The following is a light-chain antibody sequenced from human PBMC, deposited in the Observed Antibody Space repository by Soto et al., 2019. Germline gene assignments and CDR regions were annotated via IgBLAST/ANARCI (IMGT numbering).Light chain of an antibody. Sequence: ETVLTQSPATLSVFPGDRASFSCRASQSVSENVAWFQQRPGQAPRLLIYGAYNRASDVPVRFSASGSGTEFTLSISSLQPEDSATYFCHQYQNWPYTFGQGTKLQIK. CDR3: HQYQNWPYT. J-gene: IGKJ2*01. CDR1: QSVSEN. V-gene: IGKV3-15*01. CDR2: GAY.